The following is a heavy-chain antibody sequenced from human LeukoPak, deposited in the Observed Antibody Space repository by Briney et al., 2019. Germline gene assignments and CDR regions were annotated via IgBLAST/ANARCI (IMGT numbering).Heavy chain of an antibody. V-gene: IGHV1-2*02. CDR2: INPNSGGT. CDR1: GYTFTGYY. Sequence: ASVKVSCKASGYTFTGYYMHWVRQAPGQGLEWMGWINPNSGGTNYAQKFQGRVTMTRDTSISTAYMELSRLRSDDTAVYYCARAPDIVLMNGVTPWGQGTLVTVSS. J-gene: IGHJ5*02. D-gene: IGHD2-8*01. CDR3: ARAPDIVLMNGVTP.